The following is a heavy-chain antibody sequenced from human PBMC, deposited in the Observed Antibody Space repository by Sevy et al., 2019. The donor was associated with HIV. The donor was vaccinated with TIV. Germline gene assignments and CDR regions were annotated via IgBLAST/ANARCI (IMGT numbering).Heavy chain of an antibody. V-gene: IGHV4-39*01. Sequence: SETLSLTCTVSGVSISGGAYYWGWIRQPPGKGLEWIGSISYTGSTNYNPSLKSRVTISVDTSKNQFPLKLTSVTAADTAVYYCARRGDNNWFDPWGQGTLVTVSS. J-gene: IGHJ5*02. CDR1: GVSISGGAYY. D-gene: IGHD2-15*01. CDR2: ISYTGST. CDR3: ARRGDNNWFDP.